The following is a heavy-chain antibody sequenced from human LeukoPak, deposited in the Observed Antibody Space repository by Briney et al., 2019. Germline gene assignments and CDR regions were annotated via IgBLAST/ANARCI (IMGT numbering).Heavy chain of an antibody. D-gene: IGHD7-27*01. CDR3: ARAPGNDAFDI. J-gene: IGHJ3*02. CDR2: IIPILGVA. Sequence: APVKVSCKASGGTFSNYAISWVRQAPGQGLEWMGRIIPILGVANYAQKFQGRVSITADKSTGTAYMELSSLRSEDTAVYFCARAPGNDAFDIWGQGTMVTVSS. CDR1: GGTFSNYA. V-gene: IGHV1-69*04.